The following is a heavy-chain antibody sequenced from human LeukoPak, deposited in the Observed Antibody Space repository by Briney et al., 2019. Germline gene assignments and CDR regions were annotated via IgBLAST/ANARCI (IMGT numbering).Heavy chain of an antibody. CDR1: GFSFSSYW. CDR3: AKAEAGTIGYYYYYYMDV. CDR2: IKQDGSEK. D-gene: IGHD6-13*01. Sequence: GGSLRLSCAASGFSFSSYWMSWVRQAPGKGLEWVANIKQDGSEKYYVDSVKGRFTISRDNSKNTLYLQMNSLRAEDTAVYYCAKAEAGTIGYYYYYYMDVWGKGTTVTISS. J-gene: IGHJ6*03. V-gene: IGHV3-7*03.